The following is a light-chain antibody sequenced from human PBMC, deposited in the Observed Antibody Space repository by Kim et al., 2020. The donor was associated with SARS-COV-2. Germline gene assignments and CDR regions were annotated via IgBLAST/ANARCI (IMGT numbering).Light chain of an antibody. CDR2: EDS. CDR1: ALPKIV. J-gene: IGLJ3*02. Sequence: PGQTTEYPCSGGALPKIVAYWYQQKSGQGPVLVIYEDSKRPSGIPERFSGSGSGTMATLTIRWAQVEDEAYHHCYSTGISGNHWVFGGGTQRTVL. CDR3: YSTGISGNHWV. V-gene: IGLV3-10*01.